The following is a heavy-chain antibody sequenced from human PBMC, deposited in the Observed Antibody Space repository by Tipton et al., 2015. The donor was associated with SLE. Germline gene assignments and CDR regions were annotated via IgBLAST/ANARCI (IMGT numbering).Heavy chain of an antibody. CDR3: ASRGSFLES. CDR1: GGSMTGSY. V-gene: IGHV4-59*12. Sequence: TLSLTCSVSGGSMTGSYWSWVRQPPGRGLEWIGYIYHSGSTYYNPSLNSRVIIAIDLSKNQFSLNLTSVTAADTAVYYCASRGSFLESWGQGTLVTVSS. CDR2: IYHSGST. D-gene: IGHD2-21*01. J-gene: IGHJ4*02.